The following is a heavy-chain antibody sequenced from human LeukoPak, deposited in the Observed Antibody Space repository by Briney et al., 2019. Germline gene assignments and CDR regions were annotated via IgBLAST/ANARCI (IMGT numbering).Heavy chain of an antibody. V-gene: IGHV3-48*03. J-gene: IGHJ6*02. D-gene: IGHD2-2*01. Sequence: PGGSLRLSCAASGXTFSSYEMNWVRQAPGKGLEWVSYISSSGSTIYYADSVKGRFTISRDNAKNSLYLQMNSLRAEDTAVYYCARGSSSTNGFYGMDVWGQGTTVTVSS. CDR1: GXTFSSYE. CDR2: ISSSGSTI. CDR3: ARGSSSTNGFYGMDV.